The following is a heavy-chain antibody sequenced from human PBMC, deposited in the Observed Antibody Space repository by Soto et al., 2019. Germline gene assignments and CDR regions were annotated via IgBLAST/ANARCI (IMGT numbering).Heavy chain of an antibody. CDR2: IYYSGST. J-gene: IGHJ4*02. V-gene: IGHV4-59*08. Sequence: QVQLQESGPGLVKPSETLSLTCTVSGGSISSYYWSWIRQPPGKGLEWIGYIYYSGSTNYNPSLKSRVTISVDTSKIEFSLKLSSVTAADAAVYYCARHWGFWADYWGQGTLVTVSS. D-gene: IGHD3-16*01. CDR3: ARHWGFWADY. CDR1: GGSISSYY.